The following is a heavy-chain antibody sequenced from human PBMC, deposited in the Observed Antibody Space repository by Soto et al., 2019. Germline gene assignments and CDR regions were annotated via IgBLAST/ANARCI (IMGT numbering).Heavy chain of an antibody. D-gene: IGHD2-15*01. CDR1: GFTFSSHG. CDR3: ARDEVFAVVGARDYYGRDV. J-gene: IGHJ6*02. CDR2: ISFDGRKK. Sequence: QVQLVESGGGVVHPGRSLRLSCAASGFTFSSHGMHWVSQDPVKGLEWVAVISFDGRKKYYADSVKGRFTISRDNTKNTMDLQMNSLRGEATSTYYCARDEVFAVVGARDYYGRDVWCQGTTVTVSS. V-gene: IGHV3-30*03.